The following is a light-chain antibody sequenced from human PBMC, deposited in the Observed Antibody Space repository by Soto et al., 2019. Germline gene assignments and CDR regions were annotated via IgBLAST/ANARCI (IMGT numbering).Light chain of an antibody. CDR3: QHYGGMWT. Sequence: DVQMTQSPSTLSASVGDRVTITCRASQSISRWLAWYQQKPGKAPKLLIYETSSLEDGVPSRFTGSGSGTEFSLTITSLQPEDFATYYCQHYGGMWTFGQGTRWIS. J-gene: IGKJ1*01. CDR1: QSISRW. V-gene: IGKV1-5*03. CDR2: ETS.